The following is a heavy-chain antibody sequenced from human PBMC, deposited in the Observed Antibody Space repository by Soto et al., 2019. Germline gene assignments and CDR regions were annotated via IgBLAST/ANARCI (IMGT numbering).Heavy chain of an antibody. Sequence: QVQLQESGPGLVKPSETLSLTCTVSGGSISSYYWSWIRQPPGKGLEWIGYIYYSGSTNYNPSLKSRVTIAVDTSKNQFSLKLSSVTAADTALYYCARDPYGDYYFDYWGRGTLVTASS. CDR2: IYYSGST. V-gene: IGHV4-59*01. CDR3: ARDPYGDYYFDY. CDR1: GGSISSYY. D-gene: IGHD4-17*01. J-gene: IGHJ4*02.